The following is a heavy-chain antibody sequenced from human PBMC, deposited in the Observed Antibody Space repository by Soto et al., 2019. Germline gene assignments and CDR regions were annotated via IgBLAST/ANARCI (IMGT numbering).Heavy chain of an antibody. Sequence: SETLSLTCTVSGGSISSGDYYWSWIRQPPGKGLEWIGYIYYSGSTYYNPSLKSRVTISVDTSKNQFSLKLSSVTAADTAVYYCAIHAPLSTWNCSGGSCYWRFVKKYNWFDPWGQGTLVTVSS. CDR1: GGSISSGDYY. D-gene: IGHD2-15*01. J-gene: IGHJ5*02. CDR2: IYYSGST. CDR3: AIHAPLSTWNCSGGSCYWRFVKKYNWFDP. V-gene: IGHV4-30-4*01.